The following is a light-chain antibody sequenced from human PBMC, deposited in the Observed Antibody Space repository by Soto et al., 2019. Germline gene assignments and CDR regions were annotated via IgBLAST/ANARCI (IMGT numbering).Light chain of an antibody. CDR3: QQRSNWPVT. CDR2: DAS. J-gene: IGKJ1*01. V-gene: IGKV3-11*01. CDR1: QSVSSY. Sequence: EIVSTQSPGTLSLSPGERATISCRASQSVSSYLAWYQQKPGQAPRLLIYDASTRATGISARFSGSGSGTDFTLTISSLEPEDFAMYYCQQRSNWPVTFGQGTKVDIK.